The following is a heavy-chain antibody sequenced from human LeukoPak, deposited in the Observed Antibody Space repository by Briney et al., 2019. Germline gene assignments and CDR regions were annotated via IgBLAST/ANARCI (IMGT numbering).Heavy chain of an antibody. V-gene: IGHV3-53*01. D-gene: IGHD2-15*01. CDR1: GFTVKNNY. Sequence: HAGGSLRLSCGASGFTVKNNYMNWVRQAPGKGLQWVSGIYGDGSTYYADSVKGRFTISRDSSKNTLYLQMNSLRAEDTAVYYCAIGSYCSGGSCYPLFDYWGRGTLVTVSS. CDR3: AIGSYCSGGSCYPLFDY. CDR2: IYGDGST. J-gene: IGHJ4*02.